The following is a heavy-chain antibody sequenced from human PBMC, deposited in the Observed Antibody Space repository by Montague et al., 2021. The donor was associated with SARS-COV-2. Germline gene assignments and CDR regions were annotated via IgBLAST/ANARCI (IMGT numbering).Heavy chain of an antibody. CDR3: TKGGRNFYELDGFDS. CDR1: GFTFNNYA. D-gene: IGHD3-3*01. CDR2: IYSDGSST. Sequence: SLRLSCAASGFTFNNYAMTWVRQAPGKGLEWVSLIYSDGSSTYYADSVKGRFTISRDNSKNTLYLQMNSLRAEDTAVYSCTKGGRNFYELDGFDSWGQGTLVAVSS. V-gene: IGHV3-23*03. J-gene: IGHJ4*02.